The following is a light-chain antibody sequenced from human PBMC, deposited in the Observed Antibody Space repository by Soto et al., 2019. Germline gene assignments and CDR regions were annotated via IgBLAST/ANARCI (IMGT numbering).Light chain of an antibody. CDR3: AAWDDSLSGPHVV. J-gene: IGLJ2*01. CDR1: SSNIGSNT. Sequence: QSVLTQPPSASGTPGQRVTISCSGSSSNIGSNTVKWYQQLPGTAPKPLIYSNNQRPSGVPDRFSGSNSGPSASLAISGLQSEDEGDYYCAAWDDSLSGPHVVFGGGTKLTVL. V-gene: IGLV1-44*01. CDR2: SNN.